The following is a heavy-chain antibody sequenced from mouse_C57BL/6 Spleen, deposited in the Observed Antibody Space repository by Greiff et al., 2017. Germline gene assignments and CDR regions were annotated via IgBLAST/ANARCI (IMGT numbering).Heavy chain of an antibody. CDR1: GYTFTDYN. CDR2: INPNNGGT. V-gene: IGHV1-18*01. J-gene: IGHJ3*01. Sequence: EVQLQQSGPELVKPGASVKIPCKASGYTFTDYNMDWVKQSHGKSLEWIGDINPNNGGTSYNQKFKGKATLTVDQSSSTAYMQLNSLTSEDSAVYSCASPRYGYDEGRFAYWGQGTLVTVSA. CDR3: ASPRYGYDEGRFAY. D-gene: IGHD2-2*01.